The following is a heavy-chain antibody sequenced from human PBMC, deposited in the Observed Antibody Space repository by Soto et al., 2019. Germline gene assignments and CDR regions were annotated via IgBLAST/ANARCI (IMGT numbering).Heavy chain of an antibody. CDR1: GFIFSSYW. Sequence: GGSLRLSCAASGFIFSSYWMHWVRQAPGKGLVWVSRINIDGSYTSYADSVKGRFTISRDNAKNTLDLQMNSLRAEDTAVYYCARDLRPVDYWGQGTLVTVSS. CDR2: INIDGSYT. J-gene: IGHJ4*01. D-gene: IGHD6-25*01. CDR3: ARDLRPVDY. V-gene: IGHV3-74*01.